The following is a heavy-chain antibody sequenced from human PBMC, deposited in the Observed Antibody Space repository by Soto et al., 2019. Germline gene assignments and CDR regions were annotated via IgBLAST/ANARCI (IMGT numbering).Heavy chain of an antibody. J-gene: IGHJ5*02. CDR1: GFTFSSYV. V-gene: IGHV3-30*03. CDR3: ARFRSSGWYDQFDP. CDR2: ISYDGSNK. Sequence: PGGSLRLSCAASGFTFSSYVMHWVRQAPGKGLEWVAVISYDGSNKYYVDSVKGRFTISRDNAKNSLYLQMNSLRAEDTAVYYCARFRSSGWYDQFDPWGQGTLVTVSS. D-gene: IGHD6-19*01.